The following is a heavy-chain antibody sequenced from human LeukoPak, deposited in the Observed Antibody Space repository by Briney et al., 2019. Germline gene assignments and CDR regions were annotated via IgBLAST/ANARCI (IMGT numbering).Heavy chain of an antibody. J-gene: IGHJ4*02. Sequence: PSETLSLTCAVYGGSFSGYYWSWIRQPPGKGLEWIGEINHSGSTNYNPSLKSRVTISVDTSKNQFSLKLSSVTAADTAVYYCARSGYSYGKIDYWGQGTLVTVSP. D-gene: IGHD5-18*01. V-gene: IGHV4-34*01. CDR2: INHSGST. CDR1: GGSFSGYY. CDR3: ARSGYSYGKIDY.